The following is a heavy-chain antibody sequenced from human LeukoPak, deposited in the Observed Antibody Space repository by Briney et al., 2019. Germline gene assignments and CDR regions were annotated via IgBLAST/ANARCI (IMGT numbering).Heavy chain of an antibody. CDR3: AKDLGYGLIRYYFDY. V-gene: IGHV3-23*01. D-gene: IGHD2-15*01. CDR2: ISGSGGST. Sequence: GGSLRLSCAASGFTFSSYAMSWVRQAPGKGLEWVSAISGSGGSTHYADSVKGRFTISRDNSKNTLYLQMNSLRAEDTAVYYCAKDLGYGLIRYYFDYWGQGTLVTVSS. CDR1: GFTFSSYA. J-gene: IGHJ4*02.